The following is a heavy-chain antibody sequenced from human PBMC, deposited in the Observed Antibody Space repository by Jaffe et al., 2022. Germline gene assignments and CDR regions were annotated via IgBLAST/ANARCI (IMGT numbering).Heavy chain of an antibody. V-gene: IGHV4-61*02. CDR2: IYTSGST. Sequence: QVQLQESGPGLVKPSQTLSLTCTVSGGSISSGSYYWSWIRQPAGKGLEWIGRIYTSGSTNYNPSLKSRVTISVDTSKNQFSLKLSSVTAADTAVYYCARVTIGIAAAGPEAHYYYYYMDVWGKGTTVTVSS. CDR3: ARVTIGIAAAGPEAHYYYYYMDV. D-gene: IGHD6-13*01. J-gene: IGHJ6*03. CDR1: GGSISSGSYY.